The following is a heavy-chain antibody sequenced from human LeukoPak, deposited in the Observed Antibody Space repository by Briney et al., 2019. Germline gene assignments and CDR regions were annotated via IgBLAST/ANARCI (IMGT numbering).Heavy chain of an antibody. J-gene: IGHJ4*01. Sequence: GGSLRLSCAASGFIFRNYGMHWVRQAPGKGLEWVAVISYDGSREYYADSVKGRFTISRDNSKNTLYLQINSLRAEDTAVYYCARAGPYGSGSYCATWGPGTLVTVSS. CDR3: ARAGPYGSGSYCAT. D-gene: IGHD3-10*01. CDR2: ISYDGSRE. V-gene: IGHV3-30*03. CDR1: GFIFRNYG.